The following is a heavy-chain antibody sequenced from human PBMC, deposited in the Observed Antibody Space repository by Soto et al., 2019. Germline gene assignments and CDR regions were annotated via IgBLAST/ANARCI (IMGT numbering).Heavy chain of an antibody. D-gene: IGHD2-2*01. CDR3: ARETFCYSSTSCDNYYYYGMDV. Sequence: QVQLQESGPGLVKPSQTLSLTCTVSGGSISSGGYYWSWIRQHPGKGLEWIGYIYYSGSTYYNPSLKSRVTISVDTSKNQFSLKLSSVTAADSAVYYCARETFCYSSTSCDNYYYYGMDVWGQGTTVTVSS. CDR1: GGSISSGGYY. V-gene: IGHV4-31*03. CDR2: IYYSGST. J-gene: IGHJ6*02.